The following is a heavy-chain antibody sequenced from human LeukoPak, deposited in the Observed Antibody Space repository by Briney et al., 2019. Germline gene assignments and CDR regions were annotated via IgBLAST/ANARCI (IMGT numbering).Heavy chain of an antibody. D-gene: IGHD2-2*01. J-gene: IGHJ4*02. V-gene: IGHV4-34*01. Sequence: SETLSLTCAVYGGSFSGYYWSWIRQPPGKGLEWIGEINHSGSTNYNPSLKSRVTISVDTSKNQFSLKLSSVTAADTAVYCCARWREYALDYWGQGTLVTVSS. CDR2: INHSGST. CDR1: GGSFSGYY. CDR3: ARWREYALDY.